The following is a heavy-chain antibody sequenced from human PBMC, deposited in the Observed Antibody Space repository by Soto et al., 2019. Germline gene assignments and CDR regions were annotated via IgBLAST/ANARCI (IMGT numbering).Heavy chain of an antibody. J-gene: IGHJ4*02. D-gene: IGHD3-16*01. V-gene: IGHV4-31*03. Sequence: QVQLQESGPGLVKPSQTLSLTCTVSGGSISSGGYYWSWIRQHPGKGLEWIGYIYYSGSTYYNPSLKGRVTISVYTSKNQFSLKLSSVSAADRAVYYCARDRMGALYFPNFDYWGQGTLVTVFS. CDR2: IYYSGST. CDR3: ARDRMGALYFPNFDY. CDR1: GGSISSGGYY.